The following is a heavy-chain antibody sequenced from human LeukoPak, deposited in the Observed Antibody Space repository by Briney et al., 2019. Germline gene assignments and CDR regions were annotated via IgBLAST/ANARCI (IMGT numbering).Heavy chain of an antibody. CDR3: AKDPYRLRYFDWLFYFDY. CDR2: ISGSGGST. V-gene: IGHV3-23*01. Sequence: PGGSLRLSCAASGFTFSSYGMSWVRQAPGKGLEWVSAISGSGGSTYYADSVKGRFTISRDNSKNTLYLQMNSLRAEDTAVYYCAKDPYRLRYFDWLFYFDYWGQGTLVTVSS. CDR1: GFTFSSYG. D-gene: IGHD3-9*01. J-gene: IGHJ4*02.